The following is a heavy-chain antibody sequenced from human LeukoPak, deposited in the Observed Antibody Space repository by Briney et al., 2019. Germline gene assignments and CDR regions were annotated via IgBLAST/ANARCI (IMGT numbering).Heavy chain of an antibody. CDR2: INHSGST. CDR3: ARPDGPVDY. J-gene: IGHJ4*02. CDR1: GGSFSGYY. Sequence: SETLSLTCAVYGGSFSGYYWSWIRQPPGKGLEWIGEINHSGSTNYNPSLKSRVTISVDTSKNQFSLKLSSVTAADTAVYYCARPDGPVDYWGQGTLVTVSS. V-gene: IGHV4-34*01.